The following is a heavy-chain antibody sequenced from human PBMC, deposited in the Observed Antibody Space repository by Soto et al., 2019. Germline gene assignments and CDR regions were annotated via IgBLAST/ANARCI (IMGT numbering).Heavy chain of an antibody. J-gene: IGHJ4*02. CDR1: LFSFSTYA. V-gene: IGHV3-23*01. CDR2: ISGSGHTT. CDR3: VKDQLWGSGRYYFDC. Sequence: GYLRLSCTPSLFSFSTYAMRWVRQAPQNELEWVSTISGSGHTTYYAESGRGGLSVSRDNYKRTMFLQLSSLRAEDTAMYYCVKDQLWGSGRYYFDCWGRGTLVTVSS. D-gene: IGHD6-19*01.